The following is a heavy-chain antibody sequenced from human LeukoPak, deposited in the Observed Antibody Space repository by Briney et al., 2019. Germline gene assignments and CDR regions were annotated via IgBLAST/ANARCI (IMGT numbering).Heavy chain of an antibody. J-gene: IGHJ4*02. Sequence: GGSLRFSCVGSGSSLNIYGASWVRQAPAEGLEWVSCAVGGNDIHYAGSGKGRFTRSRDDAKATASLQMESLVTEDTAIYFLRKDATPMNSIWDHFDSWGQGTLVTVSS. CDR2: AVGGNDI. V-gene: IGHV3-23*01. CDR3: RKDATPMNSIWDHFDS. CDR1: GSSLNIYG. D-gene: IGHD1-26*01.